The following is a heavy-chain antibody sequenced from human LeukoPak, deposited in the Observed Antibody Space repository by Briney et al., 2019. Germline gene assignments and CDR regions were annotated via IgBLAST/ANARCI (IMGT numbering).Heavy chain of an antibody. Sequence: ASVKVSCEASGYTFTSYGISWVRQAPGQGLEWMGWISAYNGNTNYAQKLQGRVTMTTDTSTSTAYMELRSLRSDDTAVYYCARDVDYGDYGYFDYWGQGTLVTVSS. CDR1: GYTFTSYG. CDR2: ISAYNGNT. D-gene: IGHD4-17*01. CDR3: ARDVDYGDYGYFDY. V-gene: IGHV1-18*01. J-gene: IGHJ4*02.